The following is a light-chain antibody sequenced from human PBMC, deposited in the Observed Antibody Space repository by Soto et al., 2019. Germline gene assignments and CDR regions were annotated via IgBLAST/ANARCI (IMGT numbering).Light chain of an antibody. CDR2: DAS. CDR3: QQYNSYSLT. CDR1: QSISSG. Sequence: DIQMTQSPSTMSESVVERVTISCRASQSISSGLAWYQHKPGKAPKLLIYDASSLESGVHSWFSGSGSGTDFTLTISSMQPDDFATYYCQQYNSYSLTFGGGTKV. V-gene: IGKV1-5*01. J-gene: IGKJ4*01.